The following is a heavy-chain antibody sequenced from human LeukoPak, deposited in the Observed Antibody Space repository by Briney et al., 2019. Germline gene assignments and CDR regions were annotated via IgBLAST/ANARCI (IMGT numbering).Heavy chain of an antibody. CDR3: ARALAWGGSSYSYYYMDV. D-gene: IGHD1-26*01. J-gene: IGHJ6*03. CDR1: GYTFSDYD. CDR2: INPNSGNA. Sequence: ASVNVSCKASGYTFSDYDINWVRQATGQGLEGMGWINPNSGNAGYAQKFQGRVTMTRNTSISTAYMELSSLRSEDTAVYYCARALAWGGSSYSYYYMDVWDKGTTVTVSS. V-gene: IGHV1-8*01.